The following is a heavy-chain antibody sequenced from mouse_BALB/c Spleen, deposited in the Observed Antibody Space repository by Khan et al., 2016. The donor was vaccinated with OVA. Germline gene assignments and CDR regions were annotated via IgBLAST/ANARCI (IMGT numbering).Heavy chain of an antibody. CDR2: ISSGGTYT. CDR1: GFTFSSYA. CDR3: ARRYDGYYGGAMDY. Sequence: EVELVESGGGLVKPGGSLKLSCAASGFTFSSYAMSWVRQIPEKRLEWVATISSGGTYTYYPDSVKGRFTISRDNAKNTLYLQMSSLRSEDTARYYCARRYDGYYGGAMDYWGQGPSVTVSS. D-gene: IGHD2-3*01. V-gene: IGHV5-9-3*01. J-gene: IGHJ4*01.